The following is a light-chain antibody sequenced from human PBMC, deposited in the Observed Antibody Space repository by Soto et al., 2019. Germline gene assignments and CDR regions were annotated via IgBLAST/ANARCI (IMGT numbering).Light chain of an antibody. CDR2: RND. CDR1: SSNIGSNS. CDR3: AAWDDSLSGFYV. V-gene: IGLV1-47*01. Sequence: VLTQPPSASGTPGQRVTVSCSGSSSNIGSNSVYWYQQLPGTAPKLLIYRNDQRPSGVPDRFSGSKSGTSASLAISGLRSEDEADYYCAAWDDSLSGFYVFGTGTKVTVL. J-gene: IGLJ1*01.